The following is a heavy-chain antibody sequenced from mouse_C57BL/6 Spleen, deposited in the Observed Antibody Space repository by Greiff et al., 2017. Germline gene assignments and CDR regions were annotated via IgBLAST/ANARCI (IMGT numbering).Heavy chain of an antibody. D-gene: IGHD2-10*02. V-gene: IGHV1-74*01. CDR3: AMYVCDDYAMDY. J-gene: IGHJ4*01. Sequence: QVQLQQSGAELVKPGASVKVSCKASGYTFTSYWMHWVKQRPGQGLEWIGRIHPYSGDTNYNEKFKGKATLTVDKSSSTVYMQRSRLTSEDSAVYYCAMYVCDDYAMDYWGQGTSVTVSS. CDR1: GYTFTSYW. CDR2: IHPYSGDT.